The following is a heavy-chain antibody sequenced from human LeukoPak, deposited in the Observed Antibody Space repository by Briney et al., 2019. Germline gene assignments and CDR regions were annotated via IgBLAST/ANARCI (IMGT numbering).Heavy chain of an antibody. V-gene: IGHV3-23*01. CDR3: AKRGESGYYYLKRYYFDY. CDR1: GFTFDDYG. CDR2: ISGSGGST. Sequence: PGGSLRLSCAASGFTFDDYGMSWVRQAPGKGLEWVSAISGSGGSTYYADSVKGRFTISRDNSKNTLYLQMNSLRAEDTAVYYCAKRGESGYYYLKRYYFDYWGQGTLVTVSS. D-gene: IGHD3-22*01. J-gene: IGHJ4*02.